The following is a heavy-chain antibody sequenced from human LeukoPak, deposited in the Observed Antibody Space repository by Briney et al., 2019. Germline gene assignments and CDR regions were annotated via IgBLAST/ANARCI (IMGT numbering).Heavy chain of an antibody. V-gene: IGHV3-23*01. J-gene: IGHJ3*02. D-gene: IGHD2-2*01. CDR1: GFTLSSYS. CDR2: ISASGGST. Sequence: GGSLRLSCVASGFTLSSYSMSWVRQAPGKGREWVSAISASGGSTYYADSLKGRFTISRDNSKNTLYLQMNSLRAEDTAVYYCAKEVWYCSSTSCPVGNAFDIWGQGTMVTVSS. CDR3: AKEVWYCSSTSCPVGNAFDI.